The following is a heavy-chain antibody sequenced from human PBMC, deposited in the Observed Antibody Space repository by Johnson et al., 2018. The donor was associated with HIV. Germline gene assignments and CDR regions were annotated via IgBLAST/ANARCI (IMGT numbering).Heavy chain of an antibody. CDR3: ARDWAAVGRVGGMDAFDI. CDR2: IKQDGSEK. Sequence: VQLVESGGGVVQPERSLRLSCAASGFTFSSYWMSWVRQAPGKGLEWVANIKQDGSEKYYVDSVKGRFTISRDNAKNSLYLQMNSLRAEDTALYYCARDWAAVGRVGGMDAFDIWGQGTMVTVSS. CDR1: GFTFSSYW. V-gene: IGHV3-7*03. J-gene: IGHJ3*02. D-gene: IGHD6-13*01.